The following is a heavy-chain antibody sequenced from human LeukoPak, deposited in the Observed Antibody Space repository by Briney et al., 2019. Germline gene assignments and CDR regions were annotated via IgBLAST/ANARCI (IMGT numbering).Heavy chain of an antibody. D-gene: IGHD6-13*01. CDR1: GFTFSSYW. CDR3: ARVGSSWYGARNNWFDP. J-gene: IGHJ5*02. CDR2: IKQDGSEK. V-gene: IGHV3-7*01. Sequence: GGSLTLSCAASGFTFSSYWMSWVRQAPGKGLEWVANIKQDGSEKYYVDSVKGRFTISRDNAKNSLYLQMNSLRAEDTAVYYCARVGSSWYGARNNWFDPWGQGTLVTVSS.